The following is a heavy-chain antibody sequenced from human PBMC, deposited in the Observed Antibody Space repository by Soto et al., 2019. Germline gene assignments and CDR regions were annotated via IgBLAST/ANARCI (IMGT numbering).Heavy chain of an antibody. J-gene: IGHJ4*02. D-gene: IGHD3-22*01. CDR2: INGDGSTT. Sequence: YWMHWVRQAPGKGLVWVSRINGDGSTTTYADSVKGRFIISRDNAKNMLYLQMNSLTAEDTAVYYCARSRYDGSGTPFDHWGQGTLVTVSS. CDR3: ARSRYDGSGTPFDH. V-gene: IGHV3-74*01. CDR1: YW.